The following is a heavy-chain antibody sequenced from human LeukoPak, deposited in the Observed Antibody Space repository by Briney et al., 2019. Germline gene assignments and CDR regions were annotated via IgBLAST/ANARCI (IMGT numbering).Heavy chain of an antibody. D-gene: IGHD3-22*01. CDR3: ANADRKGYYYDSSGYYPR. CDR1: GGSISSSSYY. V-gene: IGHV4-39*01. J-gene: IGHJ3*01. CDR2: IYYSGST. Sequence: SETLSLTCTVSGGSISSSSYYWGWIRQPPGKGLEWIGSIYYSGSTYYNPSLKSRVTISVDTSKNQFSLKLSSVTAADTAVYYCANADRKGYYYDSSGYYPRWGQGTMVTVSS.